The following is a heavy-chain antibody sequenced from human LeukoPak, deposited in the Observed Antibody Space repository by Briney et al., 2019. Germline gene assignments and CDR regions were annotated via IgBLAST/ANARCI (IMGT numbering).Heavy chain of an antibody. CDR3: ARELPPVVNFYFDS. J-gene: IGHJ4*02. Sequence: GRSLRLSCEASGFTFSSYGMHWVRQAPGEGLEWVAVIWYDGSDKYYADSVKGRFSISRDNSKNTLYLQMNSLRAEDTAVYYCARELPPVVNFYFDSWGQGTLVTVSS. CDR1: GFTFSSYG. V-gene: IGHV3-33*01. D-gene: IGHD3-22*01. CDR2: IWYDGSDK.